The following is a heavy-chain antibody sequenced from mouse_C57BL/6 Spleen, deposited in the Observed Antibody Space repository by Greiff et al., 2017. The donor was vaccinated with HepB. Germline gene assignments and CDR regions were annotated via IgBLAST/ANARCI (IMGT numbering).Heavy chain of an antibody. Sequence: QVQLQQSGPELVKPGASVKISCKASGYAFSSSWMNWVKQRPGKGLEWIGRIYPGDGDTNYNGKFKGKATLTADKSSSTAYMQLSSLTSEDSAVYFCVRRSGNYAMDYWGQGTSVTVSS. J-gene: IGHJ4*01. D-gene: IGHD1-1*01. V-gene: IGHV1-82*01. CDR1: GYAFSSSW. CDR3: VRRSGNYAMDY. CDR2: IYPGDGDT.